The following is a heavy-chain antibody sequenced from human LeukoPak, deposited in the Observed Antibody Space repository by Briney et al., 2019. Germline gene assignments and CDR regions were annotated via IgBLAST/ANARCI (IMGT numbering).Heavy chain of an antibody. CDR3: ARFGVIGTSVYNWFDP. CDR1: GASISSYY. J-gene: IGHJ5*02. D-gene: IGHD1-7*01. CDR2: IYHRGST. V-gene: IGHV4-59*01. Sequence: SETLSLTCNVSGASISSYYWSWIRQPPGKGLEWIGHIYHRGSTNYNPSFKSRVTISIDESKTQFSLRLNSVTAVDTAVYYCARFGVIGTSVYNWFDPWGQGTRVTVSS.